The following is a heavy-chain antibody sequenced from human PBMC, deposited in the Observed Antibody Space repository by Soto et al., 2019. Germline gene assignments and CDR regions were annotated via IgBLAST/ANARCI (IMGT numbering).Heavy chain of an antibody. CDR1: GFTFSSYG. Sequence: QVELVESGGGVVQPGRSLRLSCAVSGFTFSSYGVHWVRQAPGKGLEWVAGISYERNKNYYADSVKGRFIISGDNSKNTVYLQLNSLSVEDTAVYYCAKVGDVYNSFFDYWGQGTLVTVSS. D-gene: IGHD1-26*01. CDR2: ISYERNKN. CDR3: AKVGDVYNSFFDY. J-gene: IGHJ4*02. V-gene: IGHV3-30*18.